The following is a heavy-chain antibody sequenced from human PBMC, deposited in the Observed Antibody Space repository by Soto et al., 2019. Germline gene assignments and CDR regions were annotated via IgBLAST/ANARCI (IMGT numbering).Heavy chain of an antibody. Sequence: SETLSLTCTVSGGSISSGGYYWSWIRQHPGKGLEWIGYIYYSGSTYYNPSLKSRVTISVDTSKNQFSLKLSSVTAADTAVYYCAGFQGYSSGWYWADYWGQGTLVTVSS. D-gene: IGHD6-19*01. CDR3: AGFQGYSSGWYWADY. CDR1: GGSISSGGYY. J-gene: IGHJ4*02. V-gene: IGHV4-31*03. CDR2: IYYSGST.